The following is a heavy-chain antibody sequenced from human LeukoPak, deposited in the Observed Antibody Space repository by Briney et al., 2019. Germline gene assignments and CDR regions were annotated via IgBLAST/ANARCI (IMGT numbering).Heavy chain of an antibody. CDR1: GVSISSSSYY. CDR3: ARRGGYCSGGSCYYGFDP. J-gene: IGHJ5*02. Sequence: SETLSLTCTVSGVSISSSSYYWDWIRQPPGKGLEWIGSIYYSGSTYYNASLKSRVTISVDTSKNQFSLKLSSVTVADTAVYYCARRGGYCSGGSCYYGFDPWGQGTLVTVSS. CDR2: IYYSGST. D-gene: IGHD2-15*01. V-gene: IGHV4-39*01.